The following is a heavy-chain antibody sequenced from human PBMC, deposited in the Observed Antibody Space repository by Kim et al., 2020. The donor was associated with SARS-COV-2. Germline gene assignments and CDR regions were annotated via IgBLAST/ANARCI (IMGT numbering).Heavy chain of an antibody. CDR1: GFTFGDYA. CDR2: IRTKVHGGAT. D-gene: IGHD3-10*01. J-gene: IGHJ6*02. Sequence: GGSLRLSCTSSGFTFGDYALSWVRQAPGKGLEWVGFIRTKVHGGATEYAASVKGRFTISRDDSKSIAYLQMNSLKTEDTAVYYCGRYGRESSSLDVWGQGATVTVSS. V-gene: IGHV3-49*04. CDR3: GRYGRESSSLDV.